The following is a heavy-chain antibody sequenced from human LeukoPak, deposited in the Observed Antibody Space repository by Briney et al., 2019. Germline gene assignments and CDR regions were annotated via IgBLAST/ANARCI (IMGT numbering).Heavy chain of an antibody. V-gene: IGHV3-21*01. D-gene: IGHD3-10*01. CDR2: ISSSSSYI. J-gene: IGHJ3*02. CDR3: ARDITMVRESQWYSKTQRRHTFDI. Sequence: GGSLRLSCAASGFTFSSYSMNWVRQAPGKGLEWVSSISSSSSYIYYADSVKGRFTISRDNAKNLLYLQMNSLRAEDTAVYYCARDITMVRESQWYSKTQRRHTFDIWGQGTMVTVSS. CDR1: GFTFSSYS.